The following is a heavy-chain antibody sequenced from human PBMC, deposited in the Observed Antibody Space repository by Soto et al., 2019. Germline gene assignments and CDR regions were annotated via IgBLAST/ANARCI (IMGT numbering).Heavy chain of an antibody. CDR1: GGSISDNDYY. Sequence: QVQLQESGPGLVRPSQTLSLTCTLSGGSISDNDYYWTWIRQSPGVGLEWLGYIYTSGGTSYNPSIKSRLSISADTSSYRFSLTSTSVTAADTAVYFCARGEVRGAFDIWGPGTKVHVSS. J-gene: IGHJ3*02. V-gene: IGHV4-30-4*01. D-gene: IGHD3-10*01. CDR3: ARGEVRGAFDI. CDR2: IYTSGGT.